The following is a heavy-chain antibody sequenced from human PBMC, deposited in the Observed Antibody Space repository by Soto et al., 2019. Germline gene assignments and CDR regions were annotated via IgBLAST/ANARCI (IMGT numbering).Heavy chain of an antibody. J-gene: IGHJ4*01. D-gene: IGHD4-17*01. Sequence: PGGSLRLSCEASGFSFRNYGMHWVRQAPGKGLEWVAVISFDGNTKYYADSVKGRFTISRDNSKNTLYLQMNSLRGDDTAVYYCAKTARDLGDSPNDYWGHGVMVTDSS. V-gene: IGHV3-30*18. CDR1: GFSFRNYG. CDR3: AKTARDLGDSPNDY. CDR2: ISFDGNTK.